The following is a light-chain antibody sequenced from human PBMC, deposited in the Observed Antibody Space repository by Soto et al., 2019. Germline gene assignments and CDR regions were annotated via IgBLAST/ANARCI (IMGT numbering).Light chain of an antibody. CDR1: QTISTY. J-gene: IGKJ4*01. CDR2: DAS. Sequence: IQRTQSPSSLSSSVGDRVTITCRASQTISTYLNWYPQKPGKAPRRLIYDASSLLSGVPSRFSGRGSGTDFTLTISRLEPEDFAVYYCQQYGSSPFGGGTKVDIK. V-gene: IGKV1-39*01. CDR3: QQYGSSP.